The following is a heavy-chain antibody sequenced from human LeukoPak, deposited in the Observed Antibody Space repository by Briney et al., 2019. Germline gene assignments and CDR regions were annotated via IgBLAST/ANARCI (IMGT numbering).Heavy chain of an antibody. J-gene: IGHJ6*03. Sequence: PSETLSLTCTVSGGSISSGGYYWSWIRQPPGKGLEWIGYIYHSGSTYYNPSLKSRVTISVDRSKNQFSLKLSSVTAADTAVYYCARLHYYDFWSGYFHYYYYMDVWGKGTTVTVSS. CDR2: IYHSGST. D-gene: IGHD3-3*01. CDR3: ARLHYYDFWSGYFHYYYYMDV. CDR1: GGSISSGGYY. V-gene: IGHV4-30-2*01.